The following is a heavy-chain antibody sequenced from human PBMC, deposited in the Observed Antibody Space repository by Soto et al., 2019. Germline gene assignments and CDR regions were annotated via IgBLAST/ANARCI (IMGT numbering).Heavy chain of an antibody. Sequence: GGSLRLSCAASGFTFSSYAMSWVRQAPGKGLEWVSAISGSGGSTYYADSVKGRFTISRDNSKNTLCLQMNSLRAEDTAVYYCAKGRGYSYGSFDYWGQGTLVTVSS. D-gene: IGHD5-18*01. J-gene: IGHJ4*02. CDR3: AKGRGYSYGSFDY. V-gene: IGHV3-23*01. CDR1: GFTFSSYA. CDR2: ISGSGGST.